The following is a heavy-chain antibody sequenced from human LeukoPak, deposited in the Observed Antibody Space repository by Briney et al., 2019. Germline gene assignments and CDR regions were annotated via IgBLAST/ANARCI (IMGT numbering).Heavy chain of an antibody. CDR2: FDPEDGET. J-gene: IGHJ3*02. CDR3: ARGRHYYDSSDYYYEGDAFDI. CDR1: GYTLTGLS. D-gene: IGHD3-22*01. Sequence: ASVKVSCKVSGYTLTGLSMHWVRQAPGKGLEWMGGFDPEDGETIYAQKFQGRVTMTRDMSTSTVYMELSSLRSEDTAVYYCARGRHYYDSSDYYYEGDAFDIWGQGTMVTVSS. V-gene: IGHV1-24*01.